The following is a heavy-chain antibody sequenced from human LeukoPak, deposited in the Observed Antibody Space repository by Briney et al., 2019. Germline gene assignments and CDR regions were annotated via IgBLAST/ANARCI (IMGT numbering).Heavy chain of an antibody. CDR1: GFTFSSYA. Sequence: PGGSLRLSCAASGFTFSSYAMSWVRQAPGKGLEWGSAISGSGGSTYYADSVKGRFTISRDNSKNTLYLQMNSLRAEDTAVYYCAKMGDIVVVPAAHWFDPWGQGTLVTVSS. CDR2: ISGSGGST. CDR3: AKMGDIVVVPAAHWFDP. V-gene: IGHV3-23*01. J-gene: IGHJ5*02. D-gene: IGHD2-2*01.